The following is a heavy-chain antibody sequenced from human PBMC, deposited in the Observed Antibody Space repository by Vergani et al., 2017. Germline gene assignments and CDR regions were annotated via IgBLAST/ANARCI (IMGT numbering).Heavy chain of an antibody. V-gene: IGHV3-48*01. CDR3: ARPSYGSEYDSYYGMDV. CDR2: ISLSGATK. CDR1: GFMFNNYA. D-gene: IGHD3-10*01. Sequence: EVQLVESGGGLVQPGGSLTVSCVGSGFMFNNYAMHWVRQAPGKGLEWVAYISLSGATKNYADAVAGRFTVSRDSVKNSVSLHMNSLRADDTAVYYCARPSYGSEYDSYYGMDVWGQGTTVIVSS. J-gene: IGHJ6*02.